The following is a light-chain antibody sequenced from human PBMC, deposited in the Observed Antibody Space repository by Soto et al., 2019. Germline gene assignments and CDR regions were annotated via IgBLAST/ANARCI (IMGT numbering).Light chain of an antibody. CDR2: AAS. CDR3: QQSYSSPYT. J-gene: IGKJ2*01. Sequence: DIQMTQSPSSLSASVGDRVTITCRASQSISTYLNWYQQKPGKAPEFLIYAASSLHSGVPSRFSGSGSGTDFTLTISSLQPEDFATYYCQQSYSSPYTFGQGTKLQIK. CDR1: QSISTY. V-gene: IGKV1-39*01.